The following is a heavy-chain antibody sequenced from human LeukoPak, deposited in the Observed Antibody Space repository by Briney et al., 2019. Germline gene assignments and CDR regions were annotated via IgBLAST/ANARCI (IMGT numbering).Heavy chain of an antibody. Sequence: GGSLRLSCAGSGFTLSGYWMTWVRRAPGKGLEWVANIKYDGSEKQYVDSVKGRFTISRDNAKNSLYLQMNSLRVEDMAVYYCARGLGWIDPWGQGTLVTVSS. V-gene: IGHV3-7*01. J-gene: IGHJ5*02. CDR3: ARGLGWIDP. CDR1: GFTLSGYW. CDR2: IKYDGSEK.